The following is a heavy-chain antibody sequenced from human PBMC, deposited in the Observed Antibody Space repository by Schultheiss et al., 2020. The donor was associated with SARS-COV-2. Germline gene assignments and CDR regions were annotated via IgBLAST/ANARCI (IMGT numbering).Heavy chain of an antibody. Sequence: SETLSLTCTVSGGSISSYYWSWLRQSPGKGLEWIGNIYYSGSTYYNPSLKSRVTISLDTSKNQFSLKLSSVTAADTAVYYCARELAYLNWFDPWGQGTLVTVSP. J-gene: IGHJ5*02. CDR3: ARELAYLNWFDP. CDR1: GGSISSYY. V-gene: IGHV4-59*01. D-gene: IGHD2-2*02. CDR2: IYYSGST.